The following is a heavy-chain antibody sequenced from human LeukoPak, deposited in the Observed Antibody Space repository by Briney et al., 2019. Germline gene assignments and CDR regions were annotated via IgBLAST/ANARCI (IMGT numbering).Heavy chain of an antibody. CDR3: ARSSKKADY. Sequence: GASVKVSCKASGYTFTGYYMHWVRQATGQGLEWMGWMNPNSGNTGYAQKFQGRVTMTRNTSISTAYMELSSLRSEDTAVYYCARSSKKADYWGQGTLVTVSS. CDR1: GYTFTGYY. CDR2: MNPNSGNT. V-gene: IGHV1-8*02. J-gene: IGHJ4*02.